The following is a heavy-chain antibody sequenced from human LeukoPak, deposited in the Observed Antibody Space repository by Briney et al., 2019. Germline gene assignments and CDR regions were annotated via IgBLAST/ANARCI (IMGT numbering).Heavy chain of an antibody. Sequence: SETLSLTCAVYGGSFSGYYWSWIRQPPGKGLEWIGEINHSGSTNYNPSLKSRVTISVDTSKNQFSLKLSSVTAADTAVYYCARAGYSSSWYRFNWFDPWGQGTLVTASS. CDR2: INHSGST. CDR1: GGSFSGYY. V-gene: IGHV4-34*01. J-gene: IGHJ5*02. D-gene: IGHD6-13*01. CDR3: ARAGYSSSWYRFNWFDP.